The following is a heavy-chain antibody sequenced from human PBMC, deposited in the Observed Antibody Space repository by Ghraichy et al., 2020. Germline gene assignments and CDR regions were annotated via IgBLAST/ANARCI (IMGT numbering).Heavy chain of an antibody. V-gene: IGHV3-23*01. D-gene: IGHD4-17*01. CDR1: GFSFSSFA. J-gene: IGHJ5*02. Sequence: GGSLRLSCAASGFSFSSFAMSWVRQAPGKGLEWVSTITGSGHNTYYADSVKGRFTISRDNSNNTLYLQMNGLRGDDTAVYYCLNTTMTFSWGPGTLVTVSS. CDR3: LNTTMTFS. CDR2: ITGSGHNT.